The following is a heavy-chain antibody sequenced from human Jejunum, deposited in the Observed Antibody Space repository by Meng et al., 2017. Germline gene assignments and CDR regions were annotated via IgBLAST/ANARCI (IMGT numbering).Heavy chain of an antibody. D-gene: IGHD3-22*01. CDR2: VSFDGTET. CDR3: ARSGGFSSEYP. Sequence: ESGGGVVQHGSSLRLFCAASGFNFHVYAMHWVRQAPGKGLGWVAGVSFDGTETFYADSVKGRFTISRDNSKNTLFLQMNGLRAEDTAMYYCARSGGFSSEYPWGQGTLVTVSS. CDR1: GFNFHVYA. J-gene: IGHJ5*02. V-gene: IGHV3-30*01.